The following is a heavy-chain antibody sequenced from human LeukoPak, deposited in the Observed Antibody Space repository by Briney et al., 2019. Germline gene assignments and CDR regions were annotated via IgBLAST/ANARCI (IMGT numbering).Heavy chain of an antibody. D-gene: IGHD4-23*01. CDR2: MNPNSGNT. CDR3: ARGRRLRWGNYFDY. CDR1: GYTFTSYD. Sequence: GASVKVSCKASGYTFTSYDINWVRQATGQGLEWMGWMNPNSGNTGYAQKFQGRVTITRNTSISTAYMELSSLRSEDTAVYYCARGRRLRWGNYFDYWGQGTLVTVSS. J-gene: IGHJ4*02. V-gene: IGHV1-8*03.